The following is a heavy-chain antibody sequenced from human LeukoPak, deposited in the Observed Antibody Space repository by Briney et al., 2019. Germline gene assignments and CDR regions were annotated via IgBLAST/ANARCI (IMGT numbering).Heavy chain of an antibody. CDR3: ARASLWELAAFDI. Sequence: SETLSLTCTVSGGSISSGNYYWSWIRQPAGKGLEWIGRIYTSGSTNYNPSLKSRVTISVDTSKNQFSLKLSSATAADTAVYYCARASLWELAAFDIWGQGTMVTVSS. CDR1: GGSISSGNYY. CDR2: IYTSGST. V-gene: IGHV4-61*02. J-gene: IGHJ3*02. D-gene: IGHD1-1*01.